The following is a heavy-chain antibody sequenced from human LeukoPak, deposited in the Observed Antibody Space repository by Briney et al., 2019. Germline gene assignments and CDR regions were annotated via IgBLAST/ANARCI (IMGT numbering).Heavy chain of an antibody. D-gene: IGHD3-22*01. CDR1: GFTVSSSY. V-gene: IGHV3-53*01. J-gene: IGHJ5*02. CDR3: VRNAFSGFFA. CDR2: IYSGGNT. Sequence: GGSLRLSCTTSGFTVSSSYISWVRQAPGKGLEWVSVIYSGGNTYYTDSVRGRFTISRDKPKNTVYLQMNSLTVDDTAVYYCVRNAFSGFFAWGQGTLVTVSS.